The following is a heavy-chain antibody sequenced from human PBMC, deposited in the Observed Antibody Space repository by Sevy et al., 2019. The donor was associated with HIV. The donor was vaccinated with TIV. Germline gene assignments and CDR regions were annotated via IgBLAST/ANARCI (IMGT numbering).Heavy chain of an antibody. J-gene: IGHJ4*02. Sequence: QLGDPLRLSCAATGFTFSNYAMHWVRQAPGKGMEWVAIIWSDGAYQYHGDSVKGRFTISRDNSKNTLYLQMNNVRVEDTAVYYCARGGYYYDNAAYYALDSWGQGTLVTVSS. D-gene: IGHD3-22*01. CDR1: GFTFSNYA. CDR2: IWSDGAYQ. V-gene: IGHV3-33*01. CDR3: ARGGYYYDNAAYYALDS.